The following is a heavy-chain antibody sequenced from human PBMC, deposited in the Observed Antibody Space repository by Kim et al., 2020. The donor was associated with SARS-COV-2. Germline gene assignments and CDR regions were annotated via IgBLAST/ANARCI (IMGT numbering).Heavy chain of an antibody. J-gene: IGHJ4*02. D-gene: IGHD5-18*01. CDR2: ISGDGTIT. CDR1: GSTFSNYW. Sequence: RGSLRLSCAASGSTFSNYWMHWVRQDPGKELVWVSRISGDGTITTYADSVKGRFTISRDNAKNTLYLQMDSLRAEDTAVYYCARGIYSYAYWGQGTLVTVSS. CDR3: ARGIYSYAY. V-gene: IGHV3-74*01.